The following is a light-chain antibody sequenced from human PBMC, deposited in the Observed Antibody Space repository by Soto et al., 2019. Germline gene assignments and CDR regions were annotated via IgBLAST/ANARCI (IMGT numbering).Light chain of an antibody. J-gene: IGKJ1*01. CDR3: QQYNNWPRT. CDR2: AAS. Sequence: EIVLTQSPGTLSLSPGERATLSCRASQSVSSYYLAWYQQKPGQAPRLLIYAASSRATGIPDRFSGGGSGTDFTLTIRRMETEDFAVYYCQQYNNWPRTFGQGTKVDIK. V-gene: IGKV3-20*01. CDR1: QSVSSYY.